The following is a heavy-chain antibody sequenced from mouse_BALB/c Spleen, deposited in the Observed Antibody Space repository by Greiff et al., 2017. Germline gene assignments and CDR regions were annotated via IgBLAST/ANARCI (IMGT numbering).Heavy chain of an antibody. CDR3: ARGADYGNWGY. CDR2: IDPANGNT. Sequence: VQLQQSGAELVKPGASVKLSCTASGFNIKDTYMHWVKQRPEQGLEWIGRIDPANGNTKYDPKFQGKATITADTSSNTAYLQRSSLTSEDTAVYYCARGADYGNWGYWGQGTTLTVAA. D-gene: IGHD2-1*01. J-gene: IGHJ2*01. V-gene: IGHV14-3*02. CDR1: GFNIKDTY.